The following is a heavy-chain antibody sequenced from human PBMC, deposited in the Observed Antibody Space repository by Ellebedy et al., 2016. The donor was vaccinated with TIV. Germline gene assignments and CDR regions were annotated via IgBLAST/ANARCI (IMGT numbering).Heavy chain of an antibody. CDR1: GFIFSNFA. CDR2: LYGSGRGI. V-gene: IGHV3-23*01. D-gene: IGHD3-16*01. CDR3: AKEVGQPGDEVWFDP. Sequence: GESLKISCAASGFIFSNFAMGWVRQSPGKGLEGVSGLYGSGRGIFYSDSVKGRFTISRDNPKNTLYLQMNSLRAEDTAVYYCAKEVGQPGDEVWFDPWGQGTLVTVSS. J-gene: IGHJ5*02.